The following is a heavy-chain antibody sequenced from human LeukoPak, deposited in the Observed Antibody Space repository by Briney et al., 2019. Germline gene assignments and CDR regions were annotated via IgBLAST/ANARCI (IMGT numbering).Heavy chain of an antibody. J-gene: IGHJ4*02. D-gene: IGHD5-18*01. CDR1: GGTFSSYA. CDR3: AGVDTAMVIDH. Sequence: SVKVSCKASGGTFSSYAISWVRQAPGQGLEWMGRIIPILGIANYAQKFQGRVTITADKSTSTAYMELSSLRSEDTAVYYCAGVDTAMVIDHWGQGTLVIVSS. CDR2: IIPILGIA. V-gene: IGHV1-69*04.